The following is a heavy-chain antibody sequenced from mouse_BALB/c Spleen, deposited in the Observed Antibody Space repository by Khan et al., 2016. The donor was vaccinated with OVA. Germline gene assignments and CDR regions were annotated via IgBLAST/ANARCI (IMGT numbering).Heavy chain of an antibody. D-gene: IGHD2-4*01. J-gene: IGHJ3*01. CDR1: GYTFTTYW. Sequence: QVQLQQSGAELVKPGASMKLSCKASGYTFTTYWMHWVKQRPGQGLEWIGEINPSNGRTNYNEKFKSKATLIVDKSSSTAYMQLSSLTSEASAVYYCARPTKITSEFAYWGQGTLVTVSA. CDR3: ARPTKITSEFAY. V-gene: IGHV1S81*02. CDR2: INPSNGRT.